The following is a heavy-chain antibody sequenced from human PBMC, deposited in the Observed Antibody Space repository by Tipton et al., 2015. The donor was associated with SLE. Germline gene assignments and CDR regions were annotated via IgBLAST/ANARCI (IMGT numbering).Heavy chain of an antibody. CDR2: IHYSRDI. V-gene: IGHV4-59*11. CDR1: GGSLNNHF. CDR3: ARGSVVADDY. D-gene: IGHD2-15*01. Sequence: TLSLTCTVSGGSLNNHFCSWIRQPPGKGLEWIGYIHYSRDINYNPSLKSRATISIDTSKNQLSLKLTSVTAADTAVYYCARGSVVADDYWGQGTLVTVSS. J-gene: IGHJ4*02.